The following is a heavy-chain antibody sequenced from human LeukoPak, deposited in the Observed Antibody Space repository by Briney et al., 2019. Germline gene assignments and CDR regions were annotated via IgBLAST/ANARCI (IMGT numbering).Heavy chain of an antibody. CDR1: GFTFSSYG. D-gene: IGHD4-11*01. V-gene: IGHV3-33*01. CDR3: ARSNDYSNPFDY. J-gene: IGHJ4*02. Sequence: GRSLRLSCAASGFTFSSYGMHWVRQAPGKGLEWVAVIWYDGSNKYYADSVKGRFTISRDNSKNTLYLQMNSLRAEDTAVYYCARSNDYSNPFDYWGRGTLVTVSS. CDR2: IWYDGSNK.